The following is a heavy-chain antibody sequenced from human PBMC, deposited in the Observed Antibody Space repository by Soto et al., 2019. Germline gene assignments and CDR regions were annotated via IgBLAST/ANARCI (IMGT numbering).Heavy chain of an antibody. CDR2: ISSSSSTI. CDR1: GFTFSTYS. Sequence: EVQLVESGGGLVQPGGSLRLSCAASGFTFSTYSMNWVRQAPGKGLEWVSYISSSSSTIYYADSVKGRFTISRDNAKNSLDLQMNSLRDEDTAVYYCVGDGGATDGFEPWGQGTLVTVSS. D-gene: IGHD1-26*01. J-gene: IGHJ5*02. CDR3: VGDGGATDGFEP. V-gene: IGHV3-48*02.